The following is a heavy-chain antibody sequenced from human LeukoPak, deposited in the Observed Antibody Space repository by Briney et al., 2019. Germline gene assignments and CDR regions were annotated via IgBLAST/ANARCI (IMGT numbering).Heavy chain of an antibody. J-gene: IGHJ4*02. Sequence: GGSLRLSCAASGFTFSSYWMSWVRQAPGKGLEWVSAISASGGTTYYADSVKGRFTISRGNSKNTLYLQMNSLRVEDTAVYYCAKGLDRSHYYDSSGYAPGDYWGQGTLVTVSS. V-gene: IGHV3-23*01. D-gene: IGHD3-22*01. CDR3: AKGLDRSHYYDSSGYAPGDY. CDR1: GFTFSSYW. CDR2: ISASGGTT.